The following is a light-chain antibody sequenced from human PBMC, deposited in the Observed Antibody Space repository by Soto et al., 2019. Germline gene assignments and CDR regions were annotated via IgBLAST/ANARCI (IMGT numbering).Light chain of an antibody. CDR2: WAS. Sequence: DIVMTQFPDSLAVSLGERATINCKSSQRVLYTSNIKNNLAWYQQKPGQPPKLLIYWASTRESGVPDRFSGSGSGTDFTLTISSLQAEDVAVYYCQQYYSAPLTFGGGTKVEIK. V-gene: IGKV4-1*01. CDR3: QQYYSAPLT. J-gene: IGKJ4*01. CDR1: QRVLYTSNIKNN.